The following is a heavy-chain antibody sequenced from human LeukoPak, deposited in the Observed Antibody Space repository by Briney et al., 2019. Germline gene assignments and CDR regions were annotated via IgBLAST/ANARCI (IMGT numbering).Heavy chain of an antibody. CDR1: GGSISSYY. V-gene: IGHV4-34*01. D-gene: IGHD3-22*01. CDR2: INHSGST. Sequence: PSETLSLTCTVSGGSISSYYWSWIRQPPGKGLEWIGEINHSGSTNYNPSLKSRVTISVDTSKNQFSLKLSSVTAADTAVYYCARGSGYYLSLPFDYWGQGTLVTVSS. J-gene: IGHJ4*02. CDR3: ARGSGYYLSLPFDY.